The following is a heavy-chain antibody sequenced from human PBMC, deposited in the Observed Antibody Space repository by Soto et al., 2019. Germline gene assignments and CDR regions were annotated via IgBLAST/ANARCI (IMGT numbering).Heavy chain of an antibody. CDR3: ATYRGRSYYYYPY. CDR1: GGSISSSNW. D-gene: IGHD1-26*01. Sequence: QVQLQESGPGLVKPSGTLSLTCAVSGGSISSSNWWSWVRQPPGKGLEWIGEIYHSGSTNYNTSLISRVTISVDKSKNQFSLKLSSVTAANTAVYYFATYRGRSYYYYPYSGQGTLVTVSS. CDR2: IYHSGST. V-gene: IGHV4-4*02. J-gene: IGHJ4*02.